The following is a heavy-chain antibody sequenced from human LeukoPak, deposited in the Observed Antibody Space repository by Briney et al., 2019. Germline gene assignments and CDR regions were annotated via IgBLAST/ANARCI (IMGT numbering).Heavy chain of an antibody. J-gene: IGHJ4*02. CDR2: IYYSGST. CDR1: GGSISSYY. Sequence: SETLSLTCTVSGGSISSYYWNWIRQPPGKGLERIGYIYYSGSTNYNPSLKSRVTISVDTSKNQFSLKLSSVTAADTALYYCMGYYGSGSYYTSDYWGQGTLVTVSS. D-gene: IGHD3-10*01. CDR3: MGYYGSGSYYTSDY. V-gene: IGHV4-59*08.